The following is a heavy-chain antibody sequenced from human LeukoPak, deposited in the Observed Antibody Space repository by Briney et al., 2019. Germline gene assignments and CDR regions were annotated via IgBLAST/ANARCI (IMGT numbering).Heavy chain of an antibody. CDR2: TSSSDSGK. J-gene: IGHJ4*02. D-gene: IGHD2-2*01. CDR3: AKGSDQLLPYYFDY. V-gene: IGHV3-23*01. Sequence: GGSLRLSCVVSGFTLSSYAMSWVRQAPGKGLEWVAATSSSDSGKYHADSVRGRFTISRDNSKNTVYLQMNSLRAEDAAVYYCAKGSDQLLPYYFDYWGQGTLVTVSS. CDR1: GFTLSSYA.